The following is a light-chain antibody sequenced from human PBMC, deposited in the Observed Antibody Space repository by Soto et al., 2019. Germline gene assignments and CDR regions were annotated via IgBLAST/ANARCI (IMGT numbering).Light chain of an antibody. CDR2: KAS. CDR3: QQYNSYRT. Sequence: DIQMTQSPSTLSASVGDRVTITCRASQSISSWLAWYQQKPGKAPKLLIYKASSLESGVPSRFSGSGAGTEFTLTISRLQPDDFATYYCQQYNSYRTFSQGTKVEIK. CDR1: QSISSW. J-gene: IGKJ1*01. V-gene: IGKV1-5*03.